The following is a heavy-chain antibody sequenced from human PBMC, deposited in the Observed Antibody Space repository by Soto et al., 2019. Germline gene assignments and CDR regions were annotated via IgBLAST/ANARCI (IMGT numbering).Heavy chain of an antibody. CDR1: GFTFSSYS. V-gene: IGHV3-21*01. J-gene: IGHJ4*02. CDR3: ASPVWFGELPLFY. D-gene: IGHD3-10*01. Sequence: EVQLVESGGGLVQPGGSLRLSCAASGFTFSSYSMNWVRQAPGKGLEWVSSISSSSSYIYYADSVKGRFTISRDNAKNSLYLQMNSLRAEDTAVYYCASPVWFGELPLFYWGQGTLVTVSS. CDR2: ISSSSSYI.